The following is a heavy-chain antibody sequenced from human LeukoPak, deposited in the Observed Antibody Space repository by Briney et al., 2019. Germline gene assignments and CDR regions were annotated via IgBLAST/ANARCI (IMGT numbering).Heavy chain of an antibody. CDR1: GFTFRSYA. Sequence: GGSLRLSCAASGFTFRSYAMNWVRQAPGKGLEWVSAISGSGGSTYYADSVKGRFTISRDNSKNTLYLQMNSLRAEDTAVYYCAKDSITMIRGVMGYWGQGTLVTVSS. J-gene: IGHJ4*02. D-gene: IGHD3-10*01. CDR2: ISGSGGST. V-gene: IGHV3-23*01. CDR3: AKDSITMIRGVMGY.